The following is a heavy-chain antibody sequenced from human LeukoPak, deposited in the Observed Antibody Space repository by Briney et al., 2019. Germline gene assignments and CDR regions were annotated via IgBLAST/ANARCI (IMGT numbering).Heavy chain of an antibody. V-gene: IGHV4-59*01. CDR1: GCSISSFY. CDR2: IYYRGNT. CDR3: ARDLDNGGSSIWYFDL. D-gene: IGHD4-23*01. J-gene: IGHJ2*01. Sequence: PWETLSLTCTASGCSISSFYWSWIRQPPGKGLEWLGYIYYRGNTQYNPSLKSRVTISVDTYKNQLSLRLTSVTAADTAVYYCARDLDNGGSSIWYFDLWGRGTLVTVSS.